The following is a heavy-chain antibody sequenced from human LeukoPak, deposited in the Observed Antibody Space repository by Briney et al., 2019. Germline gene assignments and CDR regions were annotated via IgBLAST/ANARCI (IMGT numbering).Heavy chain of an antibody. J-gene: IGHJ4*02. D-gene: IGHD2-21*02. CDR1: GFTFGDYA. CDR2: IRSKAYGGTT. CDR3: TTVTSSY. Sequence: GGSPRLSCTASGFTFGDYAMSWGRQGPGEGVEWVGFIRSKAYGGTTEYAASVKGRFTISRDDSKSIAYLQMNSLKTEDTAVYYCTTVTSSYWGQGTLVTVSS. V-gene: IGHV3-49*04.